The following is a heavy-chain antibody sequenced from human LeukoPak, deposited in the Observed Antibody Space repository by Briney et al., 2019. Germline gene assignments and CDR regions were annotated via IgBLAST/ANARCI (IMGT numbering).Heavy chain of an antibody. CDR3: ARVNGGY. D-gene: IGHD3-10*01. V-gene: IGHV3-30*02. CDR1: GFTFSSYG. Sequence: GGSLRLSCAASGFTFSSYGMHWVRQAPGKGLEWVAFIGYDGNNKYYPDSVKGRFTISRDISKNTLYLQMNSLRAEDTAVYYCARVNGGYWGQGTLVTVSS. CDR2: IGYDGNNK. J-gene: IGHJ4*02.